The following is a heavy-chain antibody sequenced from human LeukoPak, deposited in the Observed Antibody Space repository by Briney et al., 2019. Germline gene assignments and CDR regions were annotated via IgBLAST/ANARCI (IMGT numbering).Heavy chain of an antibody. D-gene: IGHD3-22*01. CDR2: IYTSGST. V-gene: IGHV4-4*07. CDR1: GGSISSYY. Sequence: SETLSLTCTVSGGSISSYYWSWIRQPAGKGLEWIGRIYTSGSTNYNPSLKSRVTMSVDTSKNQFSLKLSSVTAADTAVYYCASLRDYYDSSGYYDYWGQGTLVTVSS. CDR3: ASLRDYYDSSGYYDY. J-gene: IGHJ4*02.